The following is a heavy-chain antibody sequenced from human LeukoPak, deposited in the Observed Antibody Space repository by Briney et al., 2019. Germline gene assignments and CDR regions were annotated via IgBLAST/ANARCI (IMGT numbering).Heavy chain of an antibody. CDR2: INPKSGGT. CDR1: GYTFTSYD. CDR3: ARDLSTVVTGYYYYYYMDV. V-gene: IGHV1-2*02. Sequence: ASVKVSCKASGYTFTSYDINWVRQATGQGLEWMGWINPKSGGTNYAQKFQGRVTMTRDTSISTANMVLSSLRSEDTAVYYCARDLSTVVTGYYYYYYMDVWGKGTTVTVSS. D-gene: IGHD4-23*01. J-gene: IGHJ6*03.